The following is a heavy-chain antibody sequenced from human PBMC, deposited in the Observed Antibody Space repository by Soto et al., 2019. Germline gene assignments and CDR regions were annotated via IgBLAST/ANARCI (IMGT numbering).Heavy chain of an antibody. D-gene: IGHD3-10*01. CDR2: ISGSGGST. J-gene: IGHJ4*02. Sequence: GGSLRLSCAASGFTFSSYAMSWVRQAPGKGLEWVSAISGSGGSTYYADSVKGRFTISRDNSKNTLYLQMNSLRAEDTAGYYWAKDTDYYGPGNWFDYWGQGTLVPASS. V-gene: IGHV3-23*01. CDR3: AKDTDYYGPGNWFDY. CDR1: GFTFSSYA.